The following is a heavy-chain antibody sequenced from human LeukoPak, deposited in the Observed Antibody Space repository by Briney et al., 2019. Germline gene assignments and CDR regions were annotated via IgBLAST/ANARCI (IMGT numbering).Heavy chain of an antibody. V-gene: IGHV1-18*01. CDR3: ARDCSNGVCYPRDY. D-gene: IGHD2-8*01. CDR1: GYTLSGYG. CDR2: ITTYNGEK. J-gene: IGHJ4*02. Sequence: ASVKVSCKASGYTLSGYGISWVRQAPGQGLEWVGWITTYNGEKKYSEKFQGRVTMTTDTSTSTYYMEVTSLRTDDTAIYYCARDCSNGVCYPRDYWRQGTLVSVST.